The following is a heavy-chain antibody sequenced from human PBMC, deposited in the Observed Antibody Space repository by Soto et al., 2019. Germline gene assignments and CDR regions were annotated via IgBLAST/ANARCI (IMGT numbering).Heavy chain of an antibody. Sequence: QVQLVQSGAEVKKPGASVKVSCKASGYTFTSYGISWVRQAPGQGLEWMGWISAYNGNTNYAHKLQGGVTRTTVTSTIIAYMELSSLRSDDTAVYYCARYAGGDDSDYWGQGTLVTVSS. CDR2: ISAYNGNT. CDR1: GYTFTSYG. CDR3: ARYAGGDDSDY. V-gene: IGHV1-18*01. D-gene: IGHD5-12*01. J-gene: IGHJ4*02.